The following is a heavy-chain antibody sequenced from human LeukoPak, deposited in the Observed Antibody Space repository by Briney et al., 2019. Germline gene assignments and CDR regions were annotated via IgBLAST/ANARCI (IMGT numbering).Heavy chain of an antibody. CDR2: IYHSGST. CDR3: ATWNGYNDFDY. Sequence: SETLSLTCTVSGYSISSGYYWGWIRQPPGKGLEWIGSIYHSGSTYYNPSLKSRVTISVDTSKNQFSLKLSSVTAADTAVYYCATWNGYNDFDYWGQGTLVTVSS. J-gene: IGHJ4*02. CDR1: GYSISSGYY. V-gene: IGHV4-38-2*02. D-gene: IGHD5-24*01.